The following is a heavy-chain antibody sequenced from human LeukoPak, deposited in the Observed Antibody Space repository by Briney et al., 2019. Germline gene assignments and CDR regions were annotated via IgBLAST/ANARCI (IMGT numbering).Heavy chain of an antibody. J-gene: IGHJ4*02. Sequence: GGSLRLSCAASGFTFSSYAMSWVRQAPGKGLEWVSAISGSGGSTYYADSVKGRFTISRDNSKNTLYLQMNSLRAEDTAVYYCARGGGSWDLGPWELPYYFDYWGQGTLVTVSS. D-gene: IGHD1-26*01. CDR1: GFTFSSYA. V-gene: IGHV3-23*01. CDR2: ISGSGGST. CDR3: ARGGGSWDLGPWELPYYFDY.